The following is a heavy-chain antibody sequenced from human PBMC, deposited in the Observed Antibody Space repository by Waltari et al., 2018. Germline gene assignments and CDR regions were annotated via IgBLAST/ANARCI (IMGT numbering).Heavy chain of an antibody. CDR3: ARDHPLGGGDY. V-gene: IGHV3-48*04. D-gene: IGHD3-10*01. J-gene: IGHJ4*02. CDR2: SSRSRSTI. Sequence: EVQLVESGGGLVQPGGSLRLSCAASGFTFSSYSLNWVRQAPGKGLDWVSDSSRSRSTIYYADSVKGRFTISRDNAKNSLYRQMNSLRAEDTAVDYCARDHPLGGGDYWGQGTLVTVSS. CDR1: GFTFSSYS.